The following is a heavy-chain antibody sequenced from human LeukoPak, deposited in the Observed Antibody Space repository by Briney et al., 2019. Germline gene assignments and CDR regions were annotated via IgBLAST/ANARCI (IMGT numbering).Heavy chain of an antibody. J-gene: IGHJ4*02. CDR3: ARAYDYVWGSYRYRPPGYFDY. CDR1: GDSVSSNSAA. D-gene: IGHD3-16*02. CDR2: TYYRSKWYN. Sequence: SQTLSLTCAIPGDSVSSNSAAWNWIRQSPSRGLEWLGRTYYRSKWYNDYAVSVKSRITINPDTSKNQFSLQLNSVTPEDTAVYYCARAYDYVWGSYRYRPPGYFDYWGQGTLVTVSS. V-gene: IGHV6-1*01.